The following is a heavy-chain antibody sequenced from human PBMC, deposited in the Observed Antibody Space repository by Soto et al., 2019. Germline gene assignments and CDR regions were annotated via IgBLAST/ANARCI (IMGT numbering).Heavy chain of an antibody. CDR1: GFTFSRYW. V-gene: IGHV3-74*01. CDR3: ARDQGYVGFDN. D-gene: IGHD5-12*01. J-gene: IGHJ4*02. CDR2: INSDGSST. Sequence: EVQLVESGGGLVQPGGSLRLSCAASGFTFSRYWMHWVRQAPGKGLVWVSRINSDGSSTNYADSVKGRFTISRDNAKNTVYLQMHRLRVEDTAVYYCARDQGYVGFDNWGQGTLLTVSS.